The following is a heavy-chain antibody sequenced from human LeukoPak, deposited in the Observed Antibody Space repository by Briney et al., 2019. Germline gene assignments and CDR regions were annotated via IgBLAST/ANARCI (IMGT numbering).Heavy chain of an antibody. CDR2: VSAYGGNT. CDR1: GYTFTNSG. V-gene: IGHV1-18*01. J-gene: IGHJ6*02. Sequence: GASVKVSCKASGYTFTNSGISWVRQAPGQGLEWMGWVSAYGGNTNYAQKFQGRLTMTTDRSTSTAYMELRSLRSEDTAMYYCARDGIYGSGSYPYYGMDVWGQGTTVTVSS. D-gene: IGHD3-10*01. CDR3: ARDGIYGSGSYPYYGMDV.